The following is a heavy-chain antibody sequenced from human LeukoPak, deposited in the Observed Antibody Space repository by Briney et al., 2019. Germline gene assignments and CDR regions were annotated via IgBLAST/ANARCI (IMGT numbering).Heavy chain of an antibody. J-gene: IGHJ4*02. V-gene: IGHV3-23*01. Sequence: SGVSLTLSCAPSGFTFSSYSMNWVRQAPGKGREWVSTISGSGANTYHADSVRGRFTISRDNSKNTLYLHMNSLRAEDTALYYCAKERAGYTNPYYFDYWGQGTLVTVSS. CDR2: ISGSGANT. CDR3: AKERAGYTNPYYFDY. CDR1: GFTFSSYS. D-gene: IGHD3-16*02.